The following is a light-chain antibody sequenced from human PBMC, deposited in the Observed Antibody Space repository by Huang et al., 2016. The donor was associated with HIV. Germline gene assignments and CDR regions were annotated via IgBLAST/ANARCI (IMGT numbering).Light chain of an antibody. CDR3: MQSTQLPFT. CDR2: EVA. Sequence: DLVMTQTPLSLSVTPGQPASISCKSGQSLLHSDGKIHLSWYLQRPGQSPRLLIYEVANRVSGVPDRFSGSGSGTDFTLKISRVEAEDVGVYYCMQSTQLPFTFGPGTKVDLK. V-gene: IGKV2D-29*02. J-gene: IGKJ3*01. CDR1: QSLLHSDGKIH.